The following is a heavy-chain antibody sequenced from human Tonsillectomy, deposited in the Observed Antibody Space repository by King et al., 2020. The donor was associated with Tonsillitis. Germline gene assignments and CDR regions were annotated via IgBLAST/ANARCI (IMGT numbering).Heavy chain of an antibody. V-gene: IGHV3-73*02. J-gene: IGHJ4*02. Sequence: VQLVESGGGLVQPGGSLKLSCAASGFTFRGSAMHWVRQASGKGLEWVGRIRSKPNSYATAYAASVKGRFTMSRDDSKNTAYLQMNSLKTEDTAVYYCVRFAAPEYGDDGDYWGQGTLVTVSS. D-gene: IGHD4-17*01. CDR2: IRSKPNSYAT. CDR3: VRFAAPEYGDDGDY. CDR1: GFTFRGSA.